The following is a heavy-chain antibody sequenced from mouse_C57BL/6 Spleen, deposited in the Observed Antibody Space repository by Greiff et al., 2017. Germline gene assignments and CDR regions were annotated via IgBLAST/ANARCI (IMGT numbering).Heavy chain of an antibody. CDR2: FDPYNDDT. J-gene: IGHJ2*01. CDR1: GFTITTYP. D-gene: IGHD5-2*01. Sequence: QVQLKESGAELVKPGASVKLSCTASGFTITTYPMEWMKQNHEPSLEWIGSFDPYNDDTKYNPKFKGKATITVEKSSNTVYLELSRLTSDDTAVYYCAGGNTKGALDYWGQGTTLTVSS. CDR3: AGGNTKGALDY. V-gene: IGHV1-47*01.